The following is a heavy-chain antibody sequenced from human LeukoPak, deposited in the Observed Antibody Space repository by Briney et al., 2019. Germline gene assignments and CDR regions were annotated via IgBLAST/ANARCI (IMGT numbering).Heavy chain of an antibody. CDR1: GFTFSSYA. V-gene: IGHV3-23*01. J-gene: IGHJ4*02. CDR3: AKEITMIRGVIKLGFDY. D-gene: IGHD3-10*01. Sequence: GGSLRLSCAVSGFTFSSYAMTWVRQAPGKGLEWVSAISGGGGSTYYADSVKGRCTISRDNSKNTLYLQMNSLRAEDTAVYDCAKEITMIRGVIKLGFDYWGRGTLVTVSS. CDR2: ISGGGGST.